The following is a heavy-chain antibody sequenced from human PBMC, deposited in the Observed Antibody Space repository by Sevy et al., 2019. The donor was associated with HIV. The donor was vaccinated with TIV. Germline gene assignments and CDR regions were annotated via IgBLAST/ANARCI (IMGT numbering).Heavy chain of an antibody. D-gene: IGHD3-22*01. CDR3: ANHASDYDSSGYLERDAFDI. J-gene: IGHJ3*02. Sequence: GGSLRLSCAASGFTVSDNYMSWVRQAPGKGLEWVSVIYSDGSTYYADSVKGRFTISRDNSKNTLYLQMNSLRAEDTAVYYCANHASDYDSSGYLERDAFDIWGQGIMVTVSS. CDR2: IYSDGST. V-gene: IGHV3-53*01. CDR1: GFTVSDNY.